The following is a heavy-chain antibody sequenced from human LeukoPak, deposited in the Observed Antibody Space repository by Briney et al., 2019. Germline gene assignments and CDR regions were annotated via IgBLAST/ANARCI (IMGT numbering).Heavy chain of an antibody. D-gene: IGHD6-6*01. CDR3: ARDQYSPNDFDY. V-gene: IGHV3-33*01. J-gene: IGHJ4*02. CDR2: IRYDGSNK. CDR1: GFTFSSYG. Sequence: GGSLRLSCAASGFTFSSYGMHWVRQAPGTGLEWVAVIRYDGSNKYYADSVKGRFTISRDNSKNTLYLQMNSLRAEDTAVYYCARDQYSPNDFDYWGQGTLVTVSS.